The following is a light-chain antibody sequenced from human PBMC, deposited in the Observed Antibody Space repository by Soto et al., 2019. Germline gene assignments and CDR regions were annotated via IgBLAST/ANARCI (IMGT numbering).Light chain of an antibody. CDR2: AAS. CDR1: QGIGVY. CDR3: QKYNSAPLT. Sequence: DIQMTQSPSSLSASLGDRVTITCRASQGIGVYLAWFQQKPGNVPKLLIYAASTLQSGVPSRFSGSGSGTEFTLTISSLQPEDDASYYCQKYNSAPLTFGRGTKVEIK. V-gene: IGKV1-27*01. J-gene: IGKJ4*01.